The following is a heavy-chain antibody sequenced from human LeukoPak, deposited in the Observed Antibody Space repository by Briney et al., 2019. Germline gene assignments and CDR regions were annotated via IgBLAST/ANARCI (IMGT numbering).Heavy chain of an antibody. D-gene: IGHD6-19*01. CDR3: ARAGSGWFWFDP. Sequence: ASVKVSCKASGYTFTSYYMHWVRQAPGQGLEWMGIINPSGGYTTYALNFQGRVTMTRDTSTSTVYMELSSLRSEDTAVYYCARAGSGWFWFDPWGQGTLVTVSS. J-gene: IGHJ5*02. V-gene: IGHV1-46*03. CDR2: INPSGGYT. CDR1: GYTFTSYY.